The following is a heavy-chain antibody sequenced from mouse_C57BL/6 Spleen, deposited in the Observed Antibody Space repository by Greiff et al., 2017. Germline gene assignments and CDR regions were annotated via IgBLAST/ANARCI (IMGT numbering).Heavy chain of an antibody. Sequence: VQVVESGAELVRPGASVTLSCKASGYTFTDYEMHWVKQTPVHGLEWIGAIDPETGGPAYNQKFKGKAILTADKSSSKAYMVRRSLSSEDSAVTYCTATVVQSSYYYAMDYWGQGTSVTVSS. V-gene: IGHV1-15*01. CDR2: IDPETGGP. J-gene: IGHJ4*01. D-gene: IGHD1-1*01. CDR1: GYTFTDYE. CDR3: TATVVQSSYYYAMDY.